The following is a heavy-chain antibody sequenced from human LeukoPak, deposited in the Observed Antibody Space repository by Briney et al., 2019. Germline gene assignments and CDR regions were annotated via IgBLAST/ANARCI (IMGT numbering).Heavy chain of an antibody. V-gene: IGHV1-69*04. Sequence: ASVKVSFKASGGTFSSYAISWVRQAPGQGLEWMGRIIPILGIANYAQKFQGRVTITADKSTSTAYMELSSLRSEDTAVYYCARVRPLGGSSWTDYYYYGMDVWGQRTTVTVSS. CDR1: GGTFSSYA. J-gene: IGHJ6*02. CDR2: IIPILGIA. D-gene: IGHD6-13*01. CDR3: ARVRPLGGSSWTDYYYYGMDV.